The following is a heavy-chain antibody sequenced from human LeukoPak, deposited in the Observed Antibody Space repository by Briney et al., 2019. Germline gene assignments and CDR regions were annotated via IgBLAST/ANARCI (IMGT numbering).Heavy chain of an antibody. Sequence: SETLPLTCTVSGYSISSGYYWGWIRQPPGKGLEWIGTIYHSGSTYYSPSLKSRVTMSVDTSKSQFSLKLSSVTAADTAVYYCARVYYSHFDYWGQGTLVTVSS. J-gene: IGHJ4*02. CDR1: GYSISSGYY. D-gene: IGHD3-10*01. CDR2: IYHSGST. V-gene: IGHV4-38-2*02. CDR3: ARVYYSHFDY.